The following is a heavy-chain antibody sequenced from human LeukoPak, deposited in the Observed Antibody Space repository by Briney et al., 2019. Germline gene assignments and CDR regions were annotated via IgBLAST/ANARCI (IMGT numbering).Heavy chain of an antibody. Sequence: PSETLSPTCTVSGGSISSYYWSWIRQPPGKGLEWIGYIYYSGSTNYNPSLKSRVTISVDTSKNQFSLKLSSVTAADTAVYYCARVWSGYFDYWGQGTLVTVSS. CDR1: GGSISSYY. V-gene: IGHV4-59*01. D-gene: IGHD3-3*01. CDR3: ARVWSGYFDY. J-gene: IGHJ4*02. CDR2: IYYSGST.